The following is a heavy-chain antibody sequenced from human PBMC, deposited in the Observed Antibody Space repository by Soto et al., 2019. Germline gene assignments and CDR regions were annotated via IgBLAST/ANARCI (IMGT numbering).Heavy chain of an antibody. CDR3: ARSQGSSTSLEIYYCYYYGMDV. D-gene: IGHD2-2*01. CDR2: IIPIPGTA. CDR1: GGTFGSYA. V-gene: IGHV1-69*01. Sequence: QVQLVQSGAEVKKPGSSVKVSCKASGGTFGSYAISWVRQAPGQGLEWMGGIIPIPGTANYAQKFQGRVTIAADESTSTAYMELSSLRSEDTAVYYCARSQGSSTSLEIYYCYYYGMDVWGQGTTVTGSS. J-gene: IGHJ6*02.